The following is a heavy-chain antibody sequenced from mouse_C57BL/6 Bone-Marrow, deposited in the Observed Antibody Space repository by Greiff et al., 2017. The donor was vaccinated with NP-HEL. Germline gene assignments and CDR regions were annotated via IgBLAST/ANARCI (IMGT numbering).Heavy chain of an antibody. CDR3: ARCGCYSLYFDV. CDR2: IDPNSGGT. D-gene: IGHD1-1*02. V-gene: IGHV1-72*01. Sequence: QVQLQQPGAELVKPGASVKMSCKASGYTFTSYWITWVKQRPGQGLEWIGRIDPNSGGTKYNEKFKSKATLTVDKPSSTAYMQLSSLTSEDSAVYCCARCGCYSLYFDVWGTGTTVTVSS. CDR1: GYTFTSYW. J-gene: IGHJ1*03.